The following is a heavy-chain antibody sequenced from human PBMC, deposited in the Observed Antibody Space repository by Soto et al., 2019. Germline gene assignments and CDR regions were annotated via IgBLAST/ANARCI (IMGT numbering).Heavy chain of an antibody. Sequence: QVQLVQSGAEVKKPGASVKVSCKASGYTCTSYDINWVRQATGQGLEWMGWMNPNSGNTGYAQKYQARVTMASTTSISTAYMGLSSLRSEDRAVYYCARGVYSSSWYYFAYWGQGALVTVTS. CDR2: MNPNSGNT. D-gene: IGHD6-13*01. CDR1: GYTCTSYD. V-gene: IGHV1-8*01. CDR3: ARGVYSSSWYYFAY. J-gene: IGHJ4*02.